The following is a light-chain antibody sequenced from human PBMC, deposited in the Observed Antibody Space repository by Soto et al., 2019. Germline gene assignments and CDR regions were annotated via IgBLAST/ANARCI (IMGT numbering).Light chain of an antibody. CDR3: HQYGSSPVT. J-gene: IGKJ1*01. V-gene: IGKV3-20*01. CDR1: QRVTSNY. CDR2: GAS. Sequence: ETVLTQSPGTLSLSPGERATLSCRASQRVTSNYLAWYQQKPGQAPRLLIFGASIRDTGIPDRFSGSGSGTDFTLTISRLEPEDFAVYYCHQYGSSPVTFGQGTKVEI.